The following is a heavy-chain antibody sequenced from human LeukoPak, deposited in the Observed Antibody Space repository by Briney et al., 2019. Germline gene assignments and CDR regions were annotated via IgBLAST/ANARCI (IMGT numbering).Heavy chain of an antibody. CDR3: AKGTGSGTYYCDS. V-gene: IGHV3-23*01. CDR2: ISGSGGST. CDR1: GFTFSSYA. Sequence: SGGSLRLSCAASGFTFSSYAMSWVRQAPGKGLEWVSAISGSGGSTYYADSVKGRFTISRDNSKNTLYLQMNSLRAEDTAVYFCAKGTGSGTYYCDSWGQGTVVTVSA. D-gene: IGHD3-10*01. J-gene: IGHJ4*02.